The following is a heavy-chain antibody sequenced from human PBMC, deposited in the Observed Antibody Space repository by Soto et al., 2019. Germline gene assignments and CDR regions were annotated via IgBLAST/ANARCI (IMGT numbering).Heavy chain of an antibody. J-gene: IGHJ5*02. V-gene: IGHV1-69-2*01. CDR3: ATVRTFSGSYLGFDP. D-gene: IGHD1-26*01. CDR2: VDPEDGET. CDR1: GYTFTDYY. Sequence: EVQLVQSGAEVKKPGATVKISCKVSGYTFTDYYMHWVQQAPGKGLEWMGLVDPEDGETIYAEKFQGRVTGSADTSKVTAYMELSSLRYEDTAVYYCATVRTFSGSYLGFDPWGQGTLVTVSS.